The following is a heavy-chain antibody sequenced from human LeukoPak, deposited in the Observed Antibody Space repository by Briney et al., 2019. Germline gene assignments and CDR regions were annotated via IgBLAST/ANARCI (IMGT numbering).Heavy chain of an antibody. CDR1: GFTVSTNY. CDR2: TDPGGST. CDR3: ARDLNC. V-gene: IGHV3-53*01. Sequence: GGSLRLSCVASGFTVSTNYMSWVRQAPGKGLEWVSVTDPGGSTYYTDSVKGRFTISRDNSQNTLFLQMNRLGFEDTAMYFCARDLNCWGQGTLVTV. J-gene: IGHJ4*02. D-gene: IGHD3-9*01.